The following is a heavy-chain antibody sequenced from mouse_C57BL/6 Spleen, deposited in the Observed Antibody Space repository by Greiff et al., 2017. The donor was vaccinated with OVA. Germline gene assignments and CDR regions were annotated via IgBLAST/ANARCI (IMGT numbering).Heavy chain of an antibody. V-gene: IGHV5-6*01. CDR2: INSGGSYT. CDR1: GFTFSSYG. CDR3: ARHYVYIYGYAMDY. J-gene: IGHJ4*01. D-gene: IGHD1-1*01. Sequence: EVQLQQSGGDLVKPGGSLKLSCAASGFTFSSYGMSWVRQTPDKRLEWVATINSGGSYTYYPDSVKGRFTISRDNAKNTLYLQMSSLKSEDTAMYYCARHYVYIYGYAMDYWGQGTSVTVSS.